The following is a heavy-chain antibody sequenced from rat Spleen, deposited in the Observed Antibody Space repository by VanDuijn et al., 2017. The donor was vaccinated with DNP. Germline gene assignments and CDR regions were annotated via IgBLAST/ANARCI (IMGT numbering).Heavy chain of an antibody. V-gene: IGHV3-1*01. CDR3: ARWTRYFDY. Sequence: EVRLQESGPGLVQPSQSLSLTCSVTGSSITSNYWGWIRKFPGNKMEYIGHISYSGSTNYNPSLKSRISITRDTSKNHFFLHLNSVTTEDTATYYCARWTRYFDYWGQGVMVTVSS. J-gene: IGHJ2*01. CDR1: GSSITSNY. D-gene: IGHD1-7*01. CDR2: ISYSGST.